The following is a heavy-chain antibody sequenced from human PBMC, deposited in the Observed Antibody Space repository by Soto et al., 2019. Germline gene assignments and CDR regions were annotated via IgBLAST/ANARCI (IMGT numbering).Heavy chain of an antibody. CDR2: INAGNGNT. V-gene: IGHV1-3*01. CDR3: ARAIQEGSENDY. J-gene: IGHJ4*02. D-gene: IGHD3-10*01. CDR1: GYTFTSYD. Sequence: ASVKVSCKASGYTFTSYDINWVRQATGQGLEWMGWINAGNGNTKYSQKFQGRVTITRDTSASTAYMELSSLRSEDTAVYYCARAIQEGSENDYWGQGTLVTVSS.